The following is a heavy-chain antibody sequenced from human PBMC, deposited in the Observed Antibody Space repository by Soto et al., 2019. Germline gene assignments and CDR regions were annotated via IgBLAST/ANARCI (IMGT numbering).Heavy chain of an antibody. CDR1: GFTFSSYG. Sequence: QVQLVESGGGVVQPGRSLRLSCAASGFTFSSYGMHWVRQAPGKGLEWVALISYDGSDKYYAVSVKGRFTISRDNSKNTLYLQMNSLRVEDTAVYYCGAGQSFSDYWGQGTLVTVSS. J-gene: IGHJ4*02. D-gene: IGHD6-13*01. CDR2: ISYDGSDK. CDR3: GAGQSFSDY. V-gene: IGHV3-30*03.